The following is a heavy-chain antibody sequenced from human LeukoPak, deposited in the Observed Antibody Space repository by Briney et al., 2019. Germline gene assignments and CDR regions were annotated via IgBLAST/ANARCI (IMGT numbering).Heavy chain of an antibody. V-gene: IGHV4-61*02. CDR2: IYTSGST. D-gene: IGHD3-3*01. CDR1: GGSISSGSYY. CDR3: ARAPFSYYDLWSGYYRAFDI. Sequence: KASQTLSLTCTVSGGSISSGSYYWSWIRQPAGKGLEWIGRIYTSGSTNYNPSLKSRVTISVDTSKNQFSLKLSSVTAADTAVYYCARAPFSYYDLWSGYYRAFDIWGQGTMVTVSS. J-gene: IGHJ3*02.